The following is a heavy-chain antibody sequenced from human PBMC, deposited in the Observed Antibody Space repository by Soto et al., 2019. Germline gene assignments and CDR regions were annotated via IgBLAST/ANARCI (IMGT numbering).Heavy chain of an antibody. CDR2: INHSGST. V-gene: IGHV4-34*01. D-gene: IGHD5-12*01. Sequence: SETLSLTCAVYGGSFSGYYWSWIRQPPGKGLEWIGEINHSGSTNYNPPLKSRVTISVDTSKNQFSLKLSSVTAADTAVYYCARGFNIVATIEHLVYFDYWGQGTLVTVSS. CDR3: ARGFNIVATIEHLVYFDY. CDR1: GGSFSGYY. J-gene: IGHJ4*02.